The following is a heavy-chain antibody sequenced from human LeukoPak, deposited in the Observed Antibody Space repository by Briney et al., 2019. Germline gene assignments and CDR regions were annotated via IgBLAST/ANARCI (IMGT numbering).Heavy chain of an antibody. CDR1: GFAFSSFS. CDR3: ARDMGLTTVTTVFAFDI. CDR2: ISSSSSYI. V-gene: IGHV3-21*01. Sequence: QPGRSLRLSCAASGFAFSSFSMNWVRRVPGKGLEWVSSISSSSSYIHYADSVKGRFTISRDNAKSSLYLQMNSLRAEDTAVYYCARDMGLTTVTTVFAFDIWGQGTMVTVSS. J-gene: IGHJ3*02. D-gene: IGHD4-17*01.